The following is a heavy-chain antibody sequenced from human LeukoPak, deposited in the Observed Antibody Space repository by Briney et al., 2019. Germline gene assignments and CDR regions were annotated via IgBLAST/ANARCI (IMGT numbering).Heavy chain of an antibody. J-gene: IGHJ6*01. CDR3: ARHSGSGYYFYFYTMDV. CDR1: GVSFSGYY. V-gene: IGHV4-39*01. D-gene: IGHD2-15*01. CDR2: IYETGST. Sequence: SETLSLTCAVYGVSFSGYYWGWIRQPPGKGLEWIGCIYETGSTYYKSSLKSRVTISVDTSKNQFSLKLSSVTAADTAVYYCARHSGSGYYFYFYTMDVWGQGATVTVSS.